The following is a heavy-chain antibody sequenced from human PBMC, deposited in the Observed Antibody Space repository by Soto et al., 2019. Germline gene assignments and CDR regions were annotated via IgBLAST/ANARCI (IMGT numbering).Heavy chain of an antibody. CDR2: IYYSGST. CDR1: GDSISSGDYY. J-gene: IGHJ5*02. CDR3: ARPHGGSSGWDNWFDP. Sequence: SETLSLTCTVSGDSISSGDYYWSWIRQPPGKGLEWIGYIYYSGSTNYNPSLKSRVTISVDTSKNKFSLKLSSVTAADTAVYYCARPHGGSSGWDNWFDPWGQGTLVTVSS. V-gene: IGHV4-61*08. D-gene: IGHD6-25*01.